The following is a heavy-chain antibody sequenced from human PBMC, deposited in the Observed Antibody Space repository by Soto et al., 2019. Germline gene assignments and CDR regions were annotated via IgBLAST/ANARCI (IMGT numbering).Heavy chain of an antibody. CDR3: VRLRAADRNDY. D-gene: IGHD6-25*01. CDR1: GYSFATYW. CDR2: IYPGDSDT. Sequence: PGESLKISCKGSGYSFATYWIGWVRQMPGRGLAWMGIIYPGDSDTRYSPSFQGQVTISADKSITTAYLQWSSLKASDTAMYYCVRLRAADRNDYWGQGTLVTVSS. V-gene: IGHV5-51*01. J-gene: IGHJ4*02.